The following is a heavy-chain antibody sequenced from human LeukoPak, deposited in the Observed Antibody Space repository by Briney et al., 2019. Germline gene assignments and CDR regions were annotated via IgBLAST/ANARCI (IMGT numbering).Heavy chain of an antibody. J-gene: IGHJ6*04. Sequence: PSETLSLTCTVSGGSISSYYWSWIRQPPGKGLEWIGYIYYSGSTNYNPSLKSRVTISVDTSKNQFSLKLSSVTAADTAVYYCARAGGYDQLDYYYGMDVWGKRDHGHRLL. V-gene: IGHV4-59*01. CDR1: GGSISSYY. CDR2: IYYSGST. D-gene: IGHD5-12*01. CDR3: ARAGGYDQLDYYYGMDV.